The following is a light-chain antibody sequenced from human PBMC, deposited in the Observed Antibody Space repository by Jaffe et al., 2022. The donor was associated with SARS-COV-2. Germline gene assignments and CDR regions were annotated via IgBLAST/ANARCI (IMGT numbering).Light chain of an antibody. V-gene: IGLV2-14*03. Sequence: QSALTQPASVSGSPGQSITISCTGTGSDIGGYNHVSWYQHHPGKAPKLMIYDVSNRPSGVSNRFSGSKSGNTASLTISGLQAEDEADYYCSSYTSSSTLVFGGGTKLTVL. CDR2: DVS. J-gene: IGLJ3*02. CDR3: SSYTSSSTLV. CDR1: GSDIGGYNH.